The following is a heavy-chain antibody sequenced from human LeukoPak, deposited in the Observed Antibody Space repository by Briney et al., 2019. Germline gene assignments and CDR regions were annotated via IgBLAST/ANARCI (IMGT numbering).Heavy chain of an antibody. Sequence: AGGSLRLSCEASGFTFDENGMSWVRHAPGKGLEWVSGINRNGGSTTYADSVKGRFTISRDNAKKYLYLEMNSLRAEDTALYYCARDKFYYGFDYWGQGTLVTVS. CDR2: INRNGGST. D-gene: IGHD4-17*01. CDR3: ARDKFYYGFDY. V-gene: IGHV3-20*04. J-gene: IGHJ4*02. CDR1: GFTFDENG.